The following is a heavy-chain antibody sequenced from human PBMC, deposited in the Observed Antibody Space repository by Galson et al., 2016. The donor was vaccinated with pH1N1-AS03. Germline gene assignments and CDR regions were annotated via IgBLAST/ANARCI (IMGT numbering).Heavy chain of an antibody. CDR1: GFTFTSYS. V-gene: IGHV3-48*02. CDR2: ISDDGKST. J-gene: IGHJ4*02. Sequence: SLRLSCAASGFTFTSYSMNWVRQAPGKGLEWVSFISDDGKSTYYADSVKGRFTISRDNAGNSLYLQMGSLTNADTGVYYCATSLRLRGITFESWGQGTLVTVSS. D-gene: IGHD5/OR15-5a*01. CDR3: ATSLRLRGITFES.